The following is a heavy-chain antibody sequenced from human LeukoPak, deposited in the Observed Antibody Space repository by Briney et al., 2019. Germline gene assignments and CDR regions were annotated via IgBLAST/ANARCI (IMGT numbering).Heavy chain of an antibody. CDR1: GFVFSSYG. D-gene: IGHD2-21*02. Sequence: GGSLRLSCAASGFVFSSYGMSWVRQAPGKGLEWVSAISGSGSGGSTYYADSVKGRFSISRDNSKNTVSLQMNSLRVEDTAVYFCARDPTKHCGGDCYYFYYMDVWGRGTTVTVSS. J-gene: IGHJ6*03. CDR3: ARDPTKHCGGDCYYFYYMDV. CDR2: ISGSGSGGST. V-gene: IGHV3-23*01.